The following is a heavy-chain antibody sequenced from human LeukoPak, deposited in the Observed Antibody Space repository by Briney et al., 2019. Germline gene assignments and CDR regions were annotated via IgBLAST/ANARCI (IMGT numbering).Heavy chain of an antibody. CDR2: IGSISSAI. CDR3: ARHAPTSSAFDY. J-gene: IGHJ4*02. Sequence: GGSLRLSCAASGFTFSSYSMNWVRQAPGKGLEWVSYIGSISSAIYYADSVKGRFTISRDNTKNSLYLQMNSLRAEDTAVYYCARHAPTSSAFDYWGQGTLVTVSS. V-gene: IGHV3-48*04. D-gene: IGHD6-19*01. CDR1: GFTFSSYS.